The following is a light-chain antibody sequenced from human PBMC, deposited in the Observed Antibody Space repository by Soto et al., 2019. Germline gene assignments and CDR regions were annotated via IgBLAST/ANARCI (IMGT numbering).Light chain of an antibody. CDR1: QSVSSSY. CDR2: GAS. V-gene: IGKV3-20*01. CDR3: QQYGRSPPGT. J-gene: IGKJ1*01. Sequence: EIVLTQSPGTLSLSPGERATLSCRASQSVSSSYLAWYQQKPGQAPRLLIYGASSRATGIPDRFSGSGSGTDFTLTIRRLEPEDVSVYYCQQYGRSPPGTFGQGTKVEIK.